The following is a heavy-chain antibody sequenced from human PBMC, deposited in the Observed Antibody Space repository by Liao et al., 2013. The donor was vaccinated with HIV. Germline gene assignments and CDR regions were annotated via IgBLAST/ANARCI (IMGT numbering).Heavy chain of an antibody. J-gene: IGHJ4*02. CDR1: GGSFSGYY. V-gene: IGHV4-34*01. Sequence: QVQLQQWGAGLLKPSETLSLTCAVYGGSFSGYYWSWIRQPPGKGLEWIGEINHSGSTNYNPSLKSRVTISVDTSKNQFSLKLSSVTAADTAVYYCARAEYYGSGCFDYWGQGTLVTVSS. D-gene: IGHD3-10*01. CDR3: ARAEYYGSGCFDY. CDR2: INHSGST.